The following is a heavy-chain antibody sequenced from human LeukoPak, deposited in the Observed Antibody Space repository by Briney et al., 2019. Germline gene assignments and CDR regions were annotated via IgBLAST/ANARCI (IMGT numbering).Heavy chain of an antibody. CDR3: ARGVPLDY. Sequence: GGSLRLSCAVSGFTFSTKSMNWVRQAPGKGLEWVSSISSSSSYIYYADSVKGRFTISRDNAKNSLYLQMNSLRAEDTAVYYCARGVPLDYWGQGTLVTVSS. D-gene: IGHD4/OR15-4a*01. CDR1: GFTFSTKS. J-gene: IGHJ4*02. V-gene: IGHV3-21*01. CDR2: ISSSSSYI.